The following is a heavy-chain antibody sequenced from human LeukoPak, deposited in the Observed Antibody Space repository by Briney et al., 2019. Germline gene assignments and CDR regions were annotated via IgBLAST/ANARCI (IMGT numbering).Heavy chain of an antibody. CDR3: ARVHLEWLSSPFDY. V-gene: IGHV3-21*01. D-gene: IGHD3-3*01. CDR2: ISSSSSYI. CDR1: GFTFSSYS. J-gene: IGHJ4*02. Sequence: GGSLRLSCAASGFTFSSYSMNWARQAPGKGLEWVSSISSSSSYIYYADSVKGRFTISRDNAKNSLYLQMNSLRAEDTAVYYCARVHLEWLSSPFDYWGQGTLVTVSS.